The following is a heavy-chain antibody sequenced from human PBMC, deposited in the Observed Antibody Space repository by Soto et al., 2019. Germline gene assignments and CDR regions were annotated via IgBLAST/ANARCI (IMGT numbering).Heavy chain of an antibody. D-gene: IGHD3-3*01. CDR1: GGTFSSYA. V-gene: IGHV1-69*01. CDR3: ARGSITIFGVVIIPPYYYYGMDV. J-gene: IGHJ6*02. Sequence: QVQLVQSGAEVKKPGSSVMVSCKASGGTFSSYAISWVRQAPGQGLEWMGGIIPIFGTANYAQKFQGRVTINADESTSTAYMELSSLRSEDTAVYYCARGSITIFGVVIIPPYYYYGMDVWGQGTTVTVSS. CDR2: IIPIFGTA.